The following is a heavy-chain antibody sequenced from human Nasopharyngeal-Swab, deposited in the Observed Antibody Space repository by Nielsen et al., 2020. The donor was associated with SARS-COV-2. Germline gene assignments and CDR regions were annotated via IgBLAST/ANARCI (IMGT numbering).Heavy chain of an antibody. CDR1: NGSISSYY. CDR2: IHYTGNT. V-gene: IGHV4-59*01. D-gene: IGHD3-10*01. CDR3: ARGVRPINMVGGVILSLDP. J-gene: IGHJ5*02. Sequence: LSCSVSNGSISSYYWSWIRQPPGKGLEWIGYIHYTGNTNYNPSLKSRVTISVDPSKNQFSLTLNSVTAADTAIYYCARGVRPINMVGGVILSLDPWGQGTLVTVSS.